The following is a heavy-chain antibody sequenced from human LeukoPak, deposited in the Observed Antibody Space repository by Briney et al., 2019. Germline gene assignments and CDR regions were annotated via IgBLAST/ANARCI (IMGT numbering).Heavy chain of an antibody. CDR1: GGSFSGYY. D-gene: IGHD2-2*02. CDR2: INHSGST. V-gene: IGHV4-34*01. J-gene: IGHJ4*02. CDR3: ARERRYCSSTSCYRSVFDY. Sequence: SETLSLTCAVYGGSFSGYYCSWIRQPPGKGLEWIGEINHSGSTNYNPSLKSRVTISVDTSKNQFSLKLSSVTAADTAVYYCARERRYCSSTSCYRSVFDYWGQGTLVTVSS.